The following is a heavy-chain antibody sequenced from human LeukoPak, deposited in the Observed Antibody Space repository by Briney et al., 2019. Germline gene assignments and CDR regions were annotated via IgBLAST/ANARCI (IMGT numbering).Heavy chain of an antibody. CDR3: ARDLRICSSTSCYRRDYYYYYMDV. V-gene: IGHV1-69*05. CDR2: IIPIFGTA. D-gene: IGHD2-2*01. Sequence: AVKVSCKASGGTFSSYAISWVRQAPGQGLEWIGGIIPIFGTANYAQKFQGRVTITTDESTSTAYMELSSLRSEDTAVYYCARDLRICSSTSCYRRDYYYYYMDVWGKGTTVTVSS. J-gene: IGHJ6*03. CDR1: GGTFSSYA.